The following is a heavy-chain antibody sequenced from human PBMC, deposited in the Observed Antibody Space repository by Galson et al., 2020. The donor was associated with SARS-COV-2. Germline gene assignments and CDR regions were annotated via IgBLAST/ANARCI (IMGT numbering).Heavy chain of an antibody. Sequence: SETLSLTCTVSGGSISSGSYYWSWIRQPAGKGLEWIGRIYTSGSTNYNPSLKSRVTISVDTSKNQFSLKLSSVTAADTAVYYCARGGVLRFLEWCPGPRDYYYYGMDVWGQGTTVTVSS. J-gene: IGHJ6*02. CDR3: ARGGVLRFLEWCPGPRDYYYYGMDV. V-gene: IGHV4-61*02. CDR1: GGSISSGSYY. D-gene: IGHD3-3*01. CDR2: IYTSGST.